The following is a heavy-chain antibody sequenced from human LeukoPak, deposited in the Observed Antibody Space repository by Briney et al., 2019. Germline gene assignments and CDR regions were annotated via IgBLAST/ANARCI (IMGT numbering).Heavy chain of an antibody. CDR2: IKHDGSEK. Sequence: GGSLRLSCAASGFTFSSYWMTWVRQSPGKGLEWVANIKHDGSEKYYVDSVKGRFTISRDNAKNSLYLQMNSLRAEDTAVYYCARPGIAAAGFYWGQGTLVTVSS. D-gene: IGHD6-13*01. J-gene: IGHJ4*02. CDR3: ARPGIAAAGFY. CDR1: GFTFSSYW. V-gene: IGHV3-7*01.